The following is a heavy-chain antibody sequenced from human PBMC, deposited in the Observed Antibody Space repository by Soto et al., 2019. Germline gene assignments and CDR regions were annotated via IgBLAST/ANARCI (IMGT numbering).Heavy chain of an antibody. J-gene: IGHJ6*02. CDR2: ISYDGSNK. V-gene: IGHV3-30*18. D-gene: IGHD6-19*01. CDR3: AKEIAVAALHGMDV. Sequence: QVQLVESGGGVVQPGRSLRLSCAASGFTFSSYGMHWVRQAPGKGLEWVAVISYDGSNKYYADSVKGRFTISRDNSRNTLYMQMNSLRAEDTAVYYCAKEIAVAALHGMDVWGQGTTVTVSS. CDR1: GFTFSSYG.